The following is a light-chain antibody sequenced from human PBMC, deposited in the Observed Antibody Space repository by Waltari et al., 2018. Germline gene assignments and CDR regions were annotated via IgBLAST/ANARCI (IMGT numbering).Light chain of an antibody. CDR3: QQYDSSLLVYT. CDR2: ATS. CDR1: QSVHSNF. J-gene: IGKJ2*01. Sequence: ETVLTQSPGTLSLSPGERATLSCRASQSVHSNFLAWYQQKPGQAPSPLIYATSNRATGVPGRFSGSGSGTDFTLTITRLEPEDFAVYYCQQYDSSLLVYTFGQGTRLEIK. V-gene: IGKV3-20*01.